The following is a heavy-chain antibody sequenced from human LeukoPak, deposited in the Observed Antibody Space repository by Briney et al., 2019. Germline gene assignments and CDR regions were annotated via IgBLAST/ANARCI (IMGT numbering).Heavy chain of an antibody. CDR1: ADSISGNY. CDR2: IHGSGST. CDR3: ARWYCSGSCLHLNY. Sequence: SETLSLTCTVSADSISGNYWSWVRQPPGKGLEYIGYIHGSGSTNYSPSLKSRVTISVDTSKNQFSLKLTSVTAADTAVYYCARWYCSGSCLHLNYWGQGTLVTVSS. J-gene: IGHJ4*02. V-gene: IGHV4-59*01. D-gene: IGHD2-15*01.